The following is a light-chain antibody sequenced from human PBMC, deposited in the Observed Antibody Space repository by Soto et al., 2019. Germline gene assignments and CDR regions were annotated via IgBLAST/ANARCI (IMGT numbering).Light chain of an antibody. CDR1: QSIGRF. CDR3: QQSITTPLT. CDR2: VAS. V-gene: IGKV1-39*01. J-gene: IGKJ4*01. Sequence: DIQMTQSPSSLSASVGDRVTITCRASQSIGRFLNWYQQKPGKAPNVLINVASTLRSGVPSRFSGSGSGTDVNLTINSLQPEDFATYFCQQSITTPLTFGGGTKVEIK.